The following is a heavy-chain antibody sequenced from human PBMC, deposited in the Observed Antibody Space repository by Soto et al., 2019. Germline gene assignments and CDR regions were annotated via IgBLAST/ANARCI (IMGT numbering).Heavy chain of an antibody. Sequence: GGSLRLSCAASGFTFSSYAMHWVRQAPGKGLEWVAVISYDGSNKYYADSVKGRFTISRDNSKNTLYLQMNSLRAEDTAVYYCARELYDSRGWATDAFDIWGQGTMVTVSS. J-gene: IGHJ3*02. D-gene: IGHD3-22*01. V-gene: IGHV3-30-3*01. CDR2: ISYDGSNK. CDR3: ARELYDSRGWATDAFDI. CDR1: GFTFSSYA.